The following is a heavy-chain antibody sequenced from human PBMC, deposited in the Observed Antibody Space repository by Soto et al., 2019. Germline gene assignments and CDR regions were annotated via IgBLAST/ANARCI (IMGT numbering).Heavy chain of an antibody. J-gene: IGHJ6*02. D-gene: IGHD3-3*01. Sequence: GESLKISCKGSGYSFTSYWIGWVRQMPGKGLEWMGIIYPGDSDTRYSPSFQGQVTISADKSISTAYLQWSSLKASDTAMYYCARQYYDFWSGFDLYYYYGMDVWGQGTTVTVS. V-gene: IGHV5-51*01. CDR3: ARQYYDFWSGFDLYYYYGMDV. CDR1: GYSFTSYW. CDR2: IYPGDSDT.